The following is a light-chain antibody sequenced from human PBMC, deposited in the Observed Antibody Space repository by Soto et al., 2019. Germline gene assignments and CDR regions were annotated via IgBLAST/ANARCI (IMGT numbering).Light chain of an antibody. CDR3: QQYYRTPPT. CDR2: WAS. Sequence: DIVMTQSADSLAVSLGERGTINCKSSQSVLDISNNKNYLAWYQQKPRQPPKLLIYWASARESGVPDRFSGSGSGTDFTLTISSLQAEDVAVYYCQQYYRTPPTFGQGTKVDIK. J-gene: IGKJ2*01. V-gene: IGKV4-1*01. CDR1: QSVLDISNNKNY.